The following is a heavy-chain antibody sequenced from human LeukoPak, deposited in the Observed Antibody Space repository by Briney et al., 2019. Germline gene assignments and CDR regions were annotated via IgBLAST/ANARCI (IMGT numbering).Heavy chain of an antibody. CDR2: IYHSGST. CDR3: ARVRFEWFDP. J-gene: IGHJ5*02. Sequence: SETLSLTCAVSGGSISSGGYSWSWIRQPPGKGLEWIGYIYHSGSTYYNPPLKSRVTISVDRSKNQFSLKLSSVTAADTAVYYCARVRFEWFDPWGQGTLVTVSS. V-gene: IGHV4-30-2*01. CDR1: GGSISSGGYS. D-gene: IGHD3-10*01.